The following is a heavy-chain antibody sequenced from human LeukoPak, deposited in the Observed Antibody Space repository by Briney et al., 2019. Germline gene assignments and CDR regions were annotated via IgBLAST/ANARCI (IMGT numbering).Heavy chain of an antibody. J-gene: IGHJ6*02. CDR3: ARTTVTRGHYYGMDV. D-gene: IGHD4-17*01. V-gene: IGHV4-59*08. CDR2: IYYSGST. Sequence: SETLSLTCTVSGGSISSYYWSWIRQPPGKGLEWIGYIYYSGSTNYNPSLKSRVTISVDTSKNQFSLKLSSVTAADTAVYYCARTTVTRGHYYGMDVWGQGTSVTVSS. CDR1: GGSISSYY.